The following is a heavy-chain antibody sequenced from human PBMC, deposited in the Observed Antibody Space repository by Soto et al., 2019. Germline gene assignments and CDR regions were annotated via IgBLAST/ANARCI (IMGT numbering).Heavy chain of an antibody. CDR3: AKEPTVWGHYFDY. CDR1: GFTFSSYG. CDR2: ISYDGSKK. V-gene: IGHV3-30*18. Sequence: GESLKISCAASGFTFSSYGMHWVRQAPGKGLEWVAVISYDGSKKYYADSVKGRFTISRDNSKNTLYLQMNSLRAEDTAVYYCAKEPTVWGHYFDYWGQGTLVTVSS. D-gene: IGHD1-1*01. J-gene: IGHJ4*02.